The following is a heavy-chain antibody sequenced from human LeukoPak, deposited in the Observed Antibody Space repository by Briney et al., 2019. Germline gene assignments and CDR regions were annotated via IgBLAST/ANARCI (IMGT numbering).Heavy chain of an antibody. CDR2: IWYDGSNK. V-gene: IGHV3-33*01. CDR1: GGTFSSYG. D-gene: IGHD1-26*01. CDR3: ARDRGVGATTPLGY. J-gene: IGHJ4*02. Sequence: SCKASGGTFSSYGMHWVRQAPGKGLEWVAVIWYDGSNKYYADSVKGRFTISRDNSKNTLYLQMNSLRAEDTAVYYCARDRGVGATTPLGYWGQGTLVTVSS.